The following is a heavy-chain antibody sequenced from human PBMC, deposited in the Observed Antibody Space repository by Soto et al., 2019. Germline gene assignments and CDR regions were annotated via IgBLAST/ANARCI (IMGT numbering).Heavy chain of an antibody. CDR3: ARDVIVVVPAAQNYYGMDV. CDR2: IYYSGST. J-gene: IGHJ6*02. CDR1: GGAVISGSYY. V-gene: IGHV4-61*01. D-gene: IGHD2-2*01. Sequence: AETLSLTCTVSGGAVISGSYYFSCIRQPPWKGLEWIGYIYYSGSTNYNPSLKSRVTISVDTSKNQFSLKLSSVTAADTAVYYCARDVIVVVPAAQNYYGMDVWGQGTTVTVSS.